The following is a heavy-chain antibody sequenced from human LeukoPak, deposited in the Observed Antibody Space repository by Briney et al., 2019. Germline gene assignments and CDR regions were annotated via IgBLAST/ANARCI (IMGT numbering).Heavy chain of an antibody. Sequence: GGSLTLSCAASGFTFSSYAMSWVRQAPGKGLEWVSAISGSGGSTYYADSVKGRFTISRDNSKNTLYLQMNSLRAEDTAVYYCAKDQAIIGVARDAFDIWGQGTMVTVSS. J-gene: IGHJ3*02. CDR3: AKDQAIIGVARDAFDI. D-gene: IGHD3-3*01. V-gene: IGHV3-23*01. CDR1: GFTFSSYA. CDR2: ISGSGGST.